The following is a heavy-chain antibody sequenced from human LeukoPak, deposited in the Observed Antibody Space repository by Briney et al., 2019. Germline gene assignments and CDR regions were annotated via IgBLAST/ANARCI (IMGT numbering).Heavy chain of an antibody. Sequence: PSETLSLTCSVSGDSISSFYWSWIRQPPGKGLEWIGYIYYTGSTNYNPSLWSRVTISLDTSKNQFSLKLTSVTAADTAVYYCARSYSSGSYYSPFDPWGQGTLVTVSS. CDR1: GDSISSFY. J-gene: IGHJ5*02. CDR2: IYYTGST. CDR3: ARSYSSGSYYSPFDP. D-gene: IGHD3-10*01. V-gene: IGHV4-59*01.